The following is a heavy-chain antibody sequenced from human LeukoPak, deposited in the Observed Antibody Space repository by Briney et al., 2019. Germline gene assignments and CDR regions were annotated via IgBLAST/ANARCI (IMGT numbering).Heavy chain of an antibody. V-gene: IGHV1-69*13. CDR3: AGGATVTAYYYYYYMDV. J-gene: IGHJ6*03. Sequence: ASVKVSCKASGGTFSSYAISWVRQAPGQGLEWMGGIIPIFGTANYAQKFQGRVTITADESTSTAYMELSSLRSEDTAVYYCAGGATVTAYYYYYYMDVWGKGTTVTVSS. CDR1: GGTFSSYA. D-gene: IGHD4-11*01. CDR2: IIPIFGTA.